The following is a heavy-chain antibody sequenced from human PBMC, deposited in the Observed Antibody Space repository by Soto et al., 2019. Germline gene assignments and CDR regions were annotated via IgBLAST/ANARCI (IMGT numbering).Heavy chain of an antibody. CDR3: AHLDTTVTTH. V-gene: IGHV2-5*02. CDR2: IYWDDDK. D-gene: IGHD4-17*01. J-gene: IGHJ4*02. Sequence: QITLKESGPTVVKPTQTLTLTCTFSGFSLSTSEVGVTWIRQPPGKALEWLALIYWDDDKRYSPSLKSRLTIPKDASKNQVVLTMTNMDPVDTATYYCAHLDTTVTTHWGQGTLFTVSS. CDR1: GFSLSTSEVG.